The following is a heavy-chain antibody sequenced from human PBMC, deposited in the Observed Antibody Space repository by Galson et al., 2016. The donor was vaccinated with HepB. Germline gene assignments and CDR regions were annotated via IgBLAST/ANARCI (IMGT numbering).Heavy chain of an antibody. D-gene: IGHD1/OR15-1a*01. CDR2: ISTSDDYS. J-gene: IGHJ4*02. CDR3: ARIKARATSF. CDR1: GFPFSDYY. Sequence: SLRLSCAGFGFPFSDYYMGWIRQAPGKGLEWVAYISTSDDYSAYADSVKGRFTIARDNANNSVSLQMNSLGVDDTGIYYCARIKARATSFWGQGTPVIVSS. V-gene: IGHV3-11*06.